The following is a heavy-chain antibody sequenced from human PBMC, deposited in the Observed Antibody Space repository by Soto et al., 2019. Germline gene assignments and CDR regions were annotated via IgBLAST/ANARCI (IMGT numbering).Heavy chain of an antibody. CDR1: GGSISSGTYY. J-gene: IGHJ4*02. CDR3: ARDLLDTTVDYYFDY. CDR2: IYHSGSS. Sequence: QVQLQESGPGLVKPSQTLSLTCTVSGGSISSGTYYWSWIRQPPGKGLEWIGYIYHSGSSQYNPSLKGRVTISIDTSKNQFSLELRSVTAADTAVYYCARDLLDTTVDYYFDYWGPGRLVTVSS. V-gene: IGHV4-30-4*01. D-gene: IGHD4-17*01.